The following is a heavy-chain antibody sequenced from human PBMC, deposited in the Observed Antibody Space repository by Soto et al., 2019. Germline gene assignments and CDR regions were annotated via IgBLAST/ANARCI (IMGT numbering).Heavy chain of an antibody. D-gene: IGHD2-15*01. Sequence: QVQLVQSGAEVKKPGASVKVCCKASGYTFTSYAMHWVRQAPGQRLEWMGWINAGNGNTKYSQKFQGRVTITRDTSASTAYMELSSLRSEDTAVYYCAREDRYCSGGSCYSSGLAVWGQGTTVTVSS. CDR3: AREDRYCSGGSCYSSGLAV. CDR1: GYTFTSYA. CDR2: INAGNGNT. J-gene: IGHJ6*02. V-gene: IGHV1-3*01.